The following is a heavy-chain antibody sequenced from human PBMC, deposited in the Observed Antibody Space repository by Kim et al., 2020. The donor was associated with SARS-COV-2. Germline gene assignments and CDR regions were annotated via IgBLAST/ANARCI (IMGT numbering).Heavy chain of an antibody. J-gene: IGHJ5*02. CDR2: T. CDR3: ARGPLRAWFDP. V-gene: IGHV4-34*01. Sequence: TNYNPSLKSRVTISVDTSKNHLSLKVTSVTAADTAVYYCARGPLRAWFDPWGQGTLVTVSS. D-gene: IGHD3-16*01.